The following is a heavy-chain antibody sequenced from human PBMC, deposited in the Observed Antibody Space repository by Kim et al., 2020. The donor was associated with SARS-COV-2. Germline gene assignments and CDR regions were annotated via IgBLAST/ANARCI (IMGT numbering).Heavy chain of an antibody. V-gene: IGHV3-23*01. CDR3: AKGYYDMDY. J-gene: IGHJ4*02. Sequence: GGRKSYADSVRGRFTISRDNSKNTLYLQMNSLRAEDTAVYYCAKGYYDMDYWGQGTLVTVSS. D-gene: IGHD3-22*01. CDR2: GGRK.